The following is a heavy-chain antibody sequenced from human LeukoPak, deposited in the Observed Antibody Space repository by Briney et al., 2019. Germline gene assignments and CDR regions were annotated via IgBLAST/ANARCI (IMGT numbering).Heavy chain of an antibody. CDR3: AATPYYDYGGIYYFDY. D-gene: IGHD4/OR15-4a*01. CDR1: GFTFTSSA. V-gene: IGHV1-58*02. CDR2: IVVGSGNT. J-gene: IGHJ4*02. Sequence: ASVKVSCKASGFTFTSSAMQWVRQARGQRLEWIGWIVVGSGNTNYAQKLQEGVTITRDMSTSTAYMELSSLRSKDTAVYYCAATPYYDYGGIYYFDYWGQGTLVTVSS.